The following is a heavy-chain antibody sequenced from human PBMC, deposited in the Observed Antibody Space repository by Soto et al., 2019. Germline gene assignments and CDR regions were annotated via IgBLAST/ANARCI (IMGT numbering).Heavy chain of an antibody. V-gene: IGHV4-31*03. CDR2: IYYIGTT. Sequence: QVQLQESGPGLVKHSQTLSLTCTVSGDSISGAAYYWSWIRQYPGKGLEWIGYIYYIGTTYYNPSLESRVTISLYTSKNQFSLKLSSVTAADTAVYYCARETGYYGGYNWFDPWGQGTLVTVSS. D-gene: IGHD3-9*01. J-gene: IGHJ5*02. CDR3: ARETGYYGGYNWFDP. CDR1: GDSISGAAYY.